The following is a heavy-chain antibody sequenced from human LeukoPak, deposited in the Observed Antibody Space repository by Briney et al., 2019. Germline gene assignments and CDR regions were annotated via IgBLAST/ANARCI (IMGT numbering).Heavy chain of an antibody. CDR2: INPNSGGT. J-gene: IGHJ4*02. CDR1: GYTFTGYY. D-gene: IGHD2-2*03. V-gene: IGHV1-2*02. CDR3: ARGNGYSSSTSCSHFDY. Sequence: ASVKVSCKASGYTFTGYYMHWVRQAPGQGLEWMGWINPNSGGTNYAQKFQGRVTMTRDTSISTAYMELSRLRSDDTAVYYCARGNGYSSSTSCSHFDYWGQGTLGTVSS.